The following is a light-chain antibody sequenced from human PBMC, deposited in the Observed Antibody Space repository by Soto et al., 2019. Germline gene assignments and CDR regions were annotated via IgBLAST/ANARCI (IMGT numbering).Light chain of an antibody. CDR1: STNIGSNY. CDR3: ATWDDSLNNPV. CDR2: SNN. Sequence: QSVLTQPPSASGTPGQRVTISCSGSSTNIGSNYVYWYQQVPGTAPKLLIYSNNQRPSGVPDRFSASMSGTSASLAISGLRSEDEAAYYCATWDDSLNNPVFGGGTKLTVL. V-gene: IGLV1-47*02. J-gene: IGLJ3*02.